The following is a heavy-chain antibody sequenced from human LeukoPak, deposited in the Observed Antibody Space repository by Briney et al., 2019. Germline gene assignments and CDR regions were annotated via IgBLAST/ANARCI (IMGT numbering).Heavy chain of an antibody. D-gene: IGHD4-11*01. V-gene: IGHV2-26*01. CDR3: ARIRTFYSNYWYFDL. CDR2: IFSNDEK. Sequence: SGPTLVNPTQTLTLTCSFSGFSLSSSEAGVSWIRQPPGKALEWLAHIFSNDEKSYSTSLKSRLTISKDTSKSQVVLTMTNMDPVDTATYYCARIRTFYSNYWYFDLWGRGTLVTVSS. J-gene: IGHJ2*01. CDR1: GFSLSSSEAG.